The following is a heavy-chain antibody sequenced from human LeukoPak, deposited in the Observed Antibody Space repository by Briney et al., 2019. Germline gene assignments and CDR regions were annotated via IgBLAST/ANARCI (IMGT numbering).Heavy chain of an antibody. CDR3: ARADASSSWYPELIDY. V-gene: IGHV1-18*01. CDR2: ISGYNGNT. J-gene: IGHJ4*02. Sequence: ASVKVSCKASGYTFTSYGISWVRQAPGQGLEWMGWISGYNGNTNYAQKLQGRVTMTTDTSTSTAYMELRSLRSEDTAVYYCARADASSSWYPELIDYWGQGTLVTVSS. D-gene: IGHD6-13*01. CDR1: GYTFTSYG.